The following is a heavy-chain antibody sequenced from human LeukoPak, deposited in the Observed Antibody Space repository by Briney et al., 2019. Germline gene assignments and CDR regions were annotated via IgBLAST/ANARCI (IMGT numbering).Heavy chain of an antibody. CDR2: INPNSGGT. CDR3: ARGSVPAAPYYYYYYMDV. V-gene: IGHV1-2*02. CDR1: GYTFTGYY. J-gene: IGHJ6*03. Sequence: ASVKVSCKASGYTFTGYYMHWVRQAPGQGLEWMGWINPNSGGTNYAQKLQGRVTMTTDTSTSAAYMELRSLRSDDTAVYYCARGSVPAAPYYYYYYMDVWGKGTTVTISS. D-gene: IGHD2-2*01.